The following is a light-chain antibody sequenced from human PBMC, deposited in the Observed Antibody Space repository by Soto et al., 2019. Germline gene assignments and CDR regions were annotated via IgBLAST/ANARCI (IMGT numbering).Light chain of an antibody. CDR3: AVWDDSLSGPV. CDR1: ASNIGRHT. V-gene: IGLV1-44*01. J-gene: IGLJ3*02. Sequence: QSVLTQPPSASGTPGQRVSISCSGGASNIGRHTVNLYQDLPGTAPKLLISSDNKRPSGVPDRFSGAKSGTSASLAISGLQSDDEADYYCAVWDDSLSGPVFGGGTKLTVL. CDR2: SDN.